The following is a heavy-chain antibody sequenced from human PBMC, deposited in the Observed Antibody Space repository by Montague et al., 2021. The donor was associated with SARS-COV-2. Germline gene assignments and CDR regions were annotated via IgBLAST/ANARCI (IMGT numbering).Heavy chain of an antibody. CDR3: AKGYYYDTSGYLHPFDY. V-gene: IGHV3-23*01. J-gene: IGHJ4*02. CDR2: ITGSGGST. D-gene: IGHD3-22*01. CDR1: GFTFRSYG. Sequence: SLRLSCAASGFTFRSYGMSWVRQALGKGLEWVSGITGSGGSTYYADSVKGRFTISRDNSKNTLYLQMNSLRAEDTAVYYCAKGYYYDTSGYLHPFDYWGQGTLVTVSS.